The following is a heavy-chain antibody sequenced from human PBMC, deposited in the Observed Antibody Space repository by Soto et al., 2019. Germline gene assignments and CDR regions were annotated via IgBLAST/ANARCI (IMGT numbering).Heavy chain of an antibody. D-gene: IGHD3-3*01. CDR3: ARSKKGHYDFWSGYYDAFDI. J-gene: IGHJ3*02. Sequence: ASVKVSCKASGYTFTGYYMHWVRQAPGQGLEWMGWINPNSGGTNYAQKFQGWVTMTRDTSISTAYMELSRPRSDDTAVYYCARSKKGHYDFWSGYYDAFDIWGQGTMVTVSS. CDR1: GYTFTGYY. CDR2: INPNSGGT. V-gene: IGHV1-2*04.